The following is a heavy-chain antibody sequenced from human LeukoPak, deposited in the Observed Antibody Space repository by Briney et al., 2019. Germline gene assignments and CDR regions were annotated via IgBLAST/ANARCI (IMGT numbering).Heavy chain of an antibody. CDR1: GYTLTSYG. Sequence: ASVKVSRKASGYTLTSYGVSCGPHAPGQGREWMGSISAYNGNTNYAQKLQGRVTMTTDTSTSTAYMELRSLRSDDTAVYYCARVQYFGYSSSSGYFQHWGQGTLVTVSS. V-gene: IGHV1-18*01. CDR3: ARVQYFGYSSSSGYFQH. CDR2: ISAYNGNT. D-gene: IGHD6-6*01. J-gene: IGHJ1*01.